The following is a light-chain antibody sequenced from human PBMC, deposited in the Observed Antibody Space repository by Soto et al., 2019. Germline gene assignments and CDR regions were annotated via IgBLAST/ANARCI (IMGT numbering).Light chain of an antibody. V-gene: IGKV1-9*01. CDR1: QGISSY. Sequence: DIQLTQSPSFLSASVGDRVTITCRASQGISSYFAWYQQKPGQAPKLLIYASSTLQSGVPSRFSGSGSGTEFTLTISSLQSEDFATYYCQQHKSYPLPFGGGTKVEI. CDR3: QQHKSYPLP. J-gene: IGKJ4*01. CDR2: ASS.